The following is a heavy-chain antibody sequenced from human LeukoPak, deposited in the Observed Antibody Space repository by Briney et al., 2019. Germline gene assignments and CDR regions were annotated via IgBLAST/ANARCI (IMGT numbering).Heavy chain of an antibody. Sequence: GASVKVSCKASGNTFSGNYMHWVRQAPGQGLEWMGWINPNSGGTKYAQKFQGRVTMTRDTSISTAYMELSRLRSDDTAVYYCANSRWLIDYYLDVWGKGTTVIVSS. CDR2: INPNSGGT. J-gene: IGHJ6*03. CDR3: ANSRWLIDYYLDV. V-gene: IGHV1-2*02. CDR1: GNTFSGNY. D-gene: IGHD5-12*01.